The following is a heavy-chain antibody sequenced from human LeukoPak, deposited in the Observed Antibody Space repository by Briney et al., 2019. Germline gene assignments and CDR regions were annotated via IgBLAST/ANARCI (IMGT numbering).Heavy chain of an antibody. Sequence: GGSLRLSCAASGFTFSSYSMNWVRQAPGKGLEWVSSISSSSTNIYYADSVKGRFTISRDNAKNSLYLQMNSLRAEDTAVYYCARDSDTMVRGVMDYWGQGTLVTVSS. J-gene: IGHJ4*02. V-gene: IGHV3-21*01. CDR1: GFTFSSYS. CDR2: ISSSSTNI. CDR3: ARDSDTMVRGVMDY. D-gene: IGHD3-10*01.